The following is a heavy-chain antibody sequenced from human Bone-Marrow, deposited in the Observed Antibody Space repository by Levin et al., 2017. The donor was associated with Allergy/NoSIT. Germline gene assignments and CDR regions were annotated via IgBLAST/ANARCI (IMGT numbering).Heavy chain of an antibody. CDR3: ARVKLEIAVAGEGAFDI. Sequence: SETLSLTCAVSGGSISSSNWWSWVRQPPGKGLEWIGEIYHSGSTNYNPSLKSRVTISVDKSKNQFSLKLSSVTAADTAVYYCARVKLEIAVAGEGAFDIWGQGTMVTVSS. CDR1: GGSISSSNW. J-gene: IGHJ3*02. CDR2: IYHSGST. D-gene: IGHD6-19*01. V-gene: IGHV4-4*02.